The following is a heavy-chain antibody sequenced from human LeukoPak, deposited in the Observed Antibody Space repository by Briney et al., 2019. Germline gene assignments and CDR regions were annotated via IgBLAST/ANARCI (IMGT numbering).Heavy chain of an antibody. V-gene: IGHV3-64D*06. Sequence: PGGSLRISCSVSGFTFSTHVMHCVRQAPGKGLEYVSAISSNGDNTYYADSVKGRFTISRDNSKNTLYLQMSSLRPDDTAVYFCVRGTGYWGQGTLVTVSS. J-gene: IGHJ4*02. CDR1: GFTFSTHV. CDR3: VRGTGY. CDR2: ISSNGDNT.